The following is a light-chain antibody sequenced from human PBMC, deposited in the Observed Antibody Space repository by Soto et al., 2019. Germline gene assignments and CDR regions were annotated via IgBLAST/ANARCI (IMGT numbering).Light chain of an antibody. CDR2: GNS. J-gene: IGLJ2*01. Sequence: HSVLTQPPSVSGAPGQRVTISCTRSSSNIGAGYDVHWYQQLPGTAPKLLIYGNSNRPSGVPDRFSGSKSGTSASLAITGLQAEDEAEYYCQSYDSSLSGVVFGGGTKLTVL. CDR3: QSYDSSLSGVV. V-gene: IGLV1-40*01. CDR1: SSNIGAGYD.